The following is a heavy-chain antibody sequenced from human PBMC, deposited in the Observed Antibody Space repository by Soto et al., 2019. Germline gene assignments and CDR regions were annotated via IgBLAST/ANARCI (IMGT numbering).Heavy chain of an antibody. D-gene: IGHD6-13*01. J-gene: IGHJ4*02. V-gene: IGHV3-30*18. Sequence: QVQLVESGGGVVQPGRSLRLSCAASGFTFSNYGMHWVRQALGKGLEWVAVISYDGSNEYYVDSVKGRFTISRDNSKNTLYLQMNSLRAEDTAVYYCAKVVHSSTWYRYFDYWGQGTLVTVSS. CDR1: GFTFSNYG. CDR3: AKVVHSSTWYRYFDY. CDR2: ISYDGSNE.